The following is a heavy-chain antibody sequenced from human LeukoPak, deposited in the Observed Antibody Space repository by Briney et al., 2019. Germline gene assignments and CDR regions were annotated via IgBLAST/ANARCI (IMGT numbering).Heavy chain of an antibody. V-gene: IGHV4-59*01. J-gene: IGHJ4*02. CDR1: GGSISTYY. D-gene: IGHD6-19*01. Sequence: SETLSLTCTVSGGSISTYYWSWIRQPPGKGLEWIGYIYKSGNTNCNPSLKSRVTIPVDRSKNQFSLKLSSVTAADTAVYFCARVGSGSFDYWGQGTLVTVSS. CDR2: IYKSGNT. CDR3: ARVGSGSFDY.